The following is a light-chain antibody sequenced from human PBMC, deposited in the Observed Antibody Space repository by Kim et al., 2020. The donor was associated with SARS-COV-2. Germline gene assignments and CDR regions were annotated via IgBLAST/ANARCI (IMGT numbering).Light chain of an antibody. CDR3: QQSYISPFT. V-gene: IGKV1-39*01. CDR2: AAS. J-gene: IGKJ3*01. Sequence: ASVGDRVTITGRTSQSISSHLNWYHQKPGRAPKLLIYAASTLQGGVPSRFSGSGSETDFTLTISSLQPDDFATYFCQQSYISPFTFGPGTKVDIK. CDR1: QSISSH.